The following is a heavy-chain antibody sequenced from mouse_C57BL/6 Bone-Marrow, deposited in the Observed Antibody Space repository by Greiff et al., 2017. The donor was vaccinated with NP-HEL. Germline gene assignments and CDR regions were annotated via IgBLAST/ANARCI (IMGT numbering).Heavy chain of an antibody. J-gene: IGHJ4*01. CDR1: GYTFTSYW. Sequence: QVQLKQSGAELVRPGSSVKLSCKASGYTFTSYWMHWVKQRPIQGLDWIGNIDPSDSDTHYNQKFKDKATLTVDKSSSTAYMQLSSLTSEDSAVDYCARRDDYFYAMDYWGQGTSVTVSS. D-gene: IGHD2-3*01. V-gene: IGHV1-52*01. CDR2: IDPSDSDT. CDR3: ARRDDYFYAMDY.